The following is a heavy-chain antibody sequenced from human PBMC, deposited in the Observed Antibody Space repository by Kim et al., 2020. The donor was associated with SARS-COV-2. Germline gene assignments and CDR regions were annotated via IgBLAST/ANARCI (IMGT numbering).Heavy chain of an antibody. Sequence: SRVTISVDTSKNQFSLKLSSVTAADTAVYYCASPYYDFWSGYYPRRFDYWGQGTLVTVSS. D-gene: IGHD3-3*01. V-gene: IGHV4-34*01. J-gene: IGHJ4*02. CDR3: ASPYYDFWSGYYPRRFDY.